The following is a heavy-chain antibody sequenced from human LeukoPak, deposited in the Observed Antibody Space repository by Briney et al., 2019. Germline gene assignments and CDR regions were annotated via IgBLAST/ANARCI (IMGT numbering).Heavy chain of an antibody. CDR3: ARGGEGYSYGYPSIYNWFDP. CDR1: GGSVSSGNYY. J-gene: IGHJ5*02. CDR2: IYHSGST. D-gene: IGHD5-18*01. Sequence: PSETLSLTCSVSGGSVSSGNYYWSCFRQPPGKGLEWIGYIYHSGSTYYNPSLKSRVTISVDRSKNQFSLKLSSVTAADTAVYYCARGGEGYSYGYPSIYNWFDPWGQGTLVTVSS. V-gene: IGHV4-30-2*01.